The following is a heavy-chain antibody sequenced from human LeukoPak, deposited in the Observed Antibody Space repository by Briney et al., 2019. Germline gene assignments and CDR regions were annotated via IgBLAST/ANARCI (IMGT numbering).Heavy chain of an antibody. V-gene: IGHV4-39*07. CDR1: GGSISSSSYY. D-gene: IGHD2-2*01. CDR3: ARDLPSVIVVVPAARYREDWFDP. J-gene: IGHJ5*02. CDR2: IYYSGST. Sequence: SETLSLTCTVSGGSISSSSYYWGWIRQPPGKGLEWIGSIYYSGSTYYNPSLKSRVTISVDKSKNQFSLKLSSVTAADTAVYYCARDLPSVIVVVPAARYREDWFDPWGQGTLVTVSS.